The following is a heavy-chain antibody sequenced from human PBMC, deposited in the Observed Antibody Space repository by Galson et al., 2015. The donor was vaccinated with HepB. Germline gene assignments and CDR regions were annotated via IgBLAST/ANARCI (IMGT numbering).Heavy chain of an antibody. V-gene: IGHV3-23*01. CDR3: AKGGGDSSGYYYNY. D-gene: IGHD3-22*01. J-gene: IGHJ4*02. CDR2: ISGSGGIT. CDR1: GFTFSSYA. Sequence: SLRLSCAASGFTFSSYAMSWVRQAPGKGLEWVSAISGSGGITYYADSVKGRFTISRDNSKNTLYLQMNSLGAEDTAVYYCAKGGGDSSGYYYNYWGQGTLVTVSS.